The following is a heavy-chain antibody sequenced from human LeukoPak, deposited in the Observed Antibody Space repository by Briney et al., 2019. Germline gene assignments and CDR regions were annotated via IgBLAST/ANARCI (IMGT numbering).Heavy chain of an antibody. CDR3: ARGTRPMVRGVIKRRSEYYFDY. J-gene: IGHJ4*02. D-gene: IGHD3-10*01. V-gene: IGHV1-8*01. CDR2: MNPNSGNT. CDR1: GYTFTSYD. Sequence: ASVKVSCKASGYTFTSYDINWERQATGQGLEWMGWMNPNSGNTGYAQKFQGRVTMTRNTSISTAYMELSSLRSEDTAVYYCARGTRPMVRGVIKRRSEYYFDYWGQGTLVTVSS.